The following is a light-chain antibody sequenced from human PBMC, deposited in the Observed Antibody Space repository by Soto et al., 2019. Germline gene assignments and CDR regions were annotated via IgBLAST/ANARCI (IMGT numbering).Light chain of an antibody. CDR2: WAS. CDR1: QSFLDSSNNRNY. V-gene: IGKV4-1*01. J-gene: IGKJ5*01. Sequence: DIFMTHSPACLAVSLGEISTINCNSIQSFLDSSNNRNYLAWYQQKPGQPPKLLIYWASTRESGVPGRFRGSGSGTDFTLTINSLQAEDVAVYYCQQYYSTSSITFGQGTRLEIK. CDR3: QQYYSTSSIT.